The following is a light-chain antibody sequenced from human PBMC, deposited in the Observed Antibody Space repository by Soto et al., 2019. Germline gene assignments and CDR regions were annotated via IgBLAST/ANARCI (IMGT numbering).Light chain of an antibody. Sequence: QSVLTQPASVSGSPGQSITISCTGTSRDVGSYNLVSWYQQHPGKAPKLMIYEGSKRPSGVSNRFSGSKSGNTASLTISGLQAEHEADYYCCSYAGSSTLVFGGGTKLTVL. V-gene: IGLV2-23*01. CDR3: CSYAGSSTLV. CDR1: SRDVGSYNL. CDR2: EGS. J-gene: IGLJ2*01.